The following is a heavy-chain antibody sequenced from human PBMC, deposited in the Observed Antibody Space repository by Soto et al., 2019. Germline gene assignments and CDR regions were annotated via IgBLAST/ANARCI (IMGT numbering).Heavy chain of an antibody. CDR1: GGSISSGGYY. D-gene: IGHD4-4*01. V-gene: IGHV4-31*03. CDR3: ARANSFYYYGMDV. Sequence: SETLSLTCTVSGGSISSGGYYWSWIRQHPGKGLEWIGYIYYSGSTYYNPSLESRVTISVDTSKNQFSLKLSSVTAADTAVYYCARANSFYYYGMDVWGQGTTVTVSS. J-gene: IGHJ6*02. CDR2: IYYSGST.